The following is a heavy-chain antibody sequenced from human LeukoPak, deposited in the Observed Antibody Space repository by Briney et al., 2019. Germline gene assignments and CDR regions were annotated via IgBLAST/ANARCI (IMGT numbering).Heavy chain of an antibody. D-gene: IGHD3-10*01. Sequence: SETLSLTCTVSGGPIGSSTYYWGWIRQPPGMGLEWIGSMYYSGSTYYNPSLKSRITISVDTSKSQFSLKLRSVTAADTAVYYCAREMRSPRGGFDYWDQGTPVTVSS. CDR1: GGPIGSSTYY. J-gene: IGHJ4*02. V-gene: IGHV4-39*07. CDR2: MYYSGST. CDR3: AREMRSPRGGFDY.